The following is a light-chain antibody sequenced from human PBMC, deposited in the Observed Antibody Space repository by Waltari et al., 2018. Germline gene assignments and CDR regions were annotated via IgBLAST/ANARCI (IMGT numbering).Light chain of an antibody. V-gene: IGLV2-8*01. CDR3: TSYACTNGYV. Sequence: QSALTQPPSASGSPGQSVTISCTGTSSDVGAYNFVSWYQQHPGKVPKLMIFKFSQRPSGVPDRFSGSKAGNTASLTVSGLQAEDEAHYYCTSYACTNGYVFGTGTKVTVL. J-gene: IGLJ1*01. CDR2: KFS. CDR1: SSDVGAYNF.